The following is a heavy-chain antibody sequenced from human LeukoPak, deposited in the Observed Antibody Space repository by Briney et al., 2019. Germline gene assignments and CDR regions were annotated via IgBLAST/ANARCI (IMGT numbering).Heavy chain of an antibody. J-gene: IGHJ4*02. Sequence: PGGSLRLSCVAAGFDVGTSYINWVRQAPGKGLEWVSLIKSGGGTIYADSVRGRFTISRDTSNNTLYLQMNSLRAEDTAVYYCARWVDSWGQGTLVTVSS. CDR2: IKSGGGT. CDR1: GFDVGTSY. V-gene: IGHV3-53*01. CDR3: ARWVDS.